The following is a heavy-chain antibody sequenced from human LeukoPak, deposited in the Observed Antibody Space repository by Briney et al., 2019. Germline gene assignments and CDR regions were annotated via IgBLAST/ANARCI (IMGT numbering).Heavy chain of an antibody. J-gene: IGHJ4*02. Sequence: GGSLRLSCTASGFTFDDYSMGWVRQAPGKGLEWVSFVRSKLYGGTTEYAASVKGRFTISRDDSKSIAYLQMNSLKTEDTAVYYCVREGCDGDCYKYWGQGTLVTVSS. CDR3: VREGCDGDCYKY. CDR1: GFTFDDYS. D-gene: IGHD2-21*02. V-gene: IGHV3-49*04. CDR2: VRSKLYGGTT.